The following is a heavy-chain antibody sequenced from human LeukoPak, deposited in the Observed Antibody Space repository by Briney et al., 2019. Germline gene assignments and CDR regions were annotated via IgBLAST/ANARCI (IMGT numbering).Heavy chain of an antibody. CDR3: ARRFRNWYFDL. D-gene: IGHD3-10*01. CDR2: ISAYNGNT. CDR1: GGTFSSYG. J-gene: IGHJ2*01. Sequence: GASVKVSCKASGGTFSSYGINWVRQAPGQGLEWMGWISAYNGNTNYAQKLQDRVTMTTDTSTSTAYMELRSLRPDDTAVYYCARRFRNWYFDLWGRGTLVSVPS. V-gene: IGHV1-18*01.